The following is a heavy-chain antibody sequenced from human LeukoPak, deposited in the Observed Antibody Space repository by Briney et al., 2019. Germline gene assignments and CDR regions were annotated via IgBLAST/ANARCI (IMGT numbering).Heavy chain of an antibody. J-gene: IGHJ4*02. D-gene: IGHD4-17*01. Sequence: GGSLRLSRAASGFTFSSYSMNWVRQAPGKGLEWVSSISSSSSYIYYADSVKGRFTISRDNAKNSLYLQMNSLRAEDTAVYYCARDSSGRARLDYGPGGWGQGTLVTVSS. CDR3: ARDSSGRARLDYGPGG. CDR1: GFTFSSYS. CDR2: ISSSSSYI. V-gene: IGHV3-21*01.